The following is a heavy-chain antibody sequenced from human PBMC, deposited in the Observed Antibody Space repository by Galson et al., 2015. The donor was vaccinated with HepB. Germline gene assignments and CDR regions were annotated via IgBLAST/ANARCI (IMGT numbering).Heavy chain of an antibody. CDR3: ARSRYCSSTSCYIYMDV. Sequence: SLRLSCAASGFTFSSYSMTWVRQAPGKRLEWVSSISSGSTYIYYADSVKGRFTISRDNAKNTLYLQMSSLRAEDTAVYYCARSRYCSSTSCYIYMDVWGKGTTVTVSS. D-gene: IGHD2-2*02. V-gene: IGHV3-21*01. J-gene: IGHJ6*03. CDR2: ISSGSTYI. CDR1: GFTFSSYS.